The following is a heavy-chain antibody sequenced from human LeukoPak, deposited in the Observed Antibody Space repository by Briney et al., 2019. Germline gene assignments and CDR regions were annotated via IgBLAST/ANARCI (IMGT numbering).Heavy chain of an antibody. CDR3: ARGAYYYGSMVDY. V-gene: IGHV1-46*01. CDR2: INPSGGST. CDR1: GYTFTSYY. D-gene: IGHD3-10*01. Sequence: ASVKVSCKASGYTFTSYYIHWVRQAPGQGLEWMGIINPSGGSTNYAQKLQGRVTMTRDTSTSTVYIELSSLRSEDTAVYYCARGAYYYGSMVDYWGQGTLVTLSS. J-gene: IGHJ4*02.